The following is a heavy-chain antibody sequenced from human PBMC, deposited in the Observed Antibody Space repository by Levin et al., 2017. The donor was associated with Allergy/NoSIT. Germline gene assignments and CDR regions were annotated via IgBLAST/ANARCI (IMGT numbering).Heavy chain of an antibody. Sequence: SQTLSLTCTVSCGSVTSGSYYWNWIRQPPGKGLAWIGYLYYSWSTDYNSSLKSRVPILVDTSKNQVSLNLTSVTVADTAVHYCARDHKGRADWGPGTLVAVSS. CDR2: LYYSWST. J-gene: IGHJ4*02. CDR3: ARDHKGRAD. CDR1: CGSVTSGSYY. V-gene: IGHV4-61*01.